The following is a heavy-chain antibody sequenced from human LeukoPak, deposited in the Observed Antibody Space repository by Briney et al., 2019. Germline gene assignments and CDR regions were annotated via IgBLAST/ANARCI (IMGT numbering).Heavy chain of an antibody. CDR1: NESFSFYY. D-gene: IGHD3-22*01. J-gene: IGHJ6*03. CDR2: INHSGST. Sequence: PSETLSLTCAVYNESFSFYYWSWIRQPPGKGLEWIGEINHSGSTNCNPSLKSRVTISLDTSKNQFSLKLSSVTAADTAMYYCARHGRGTYYDTSAYNYQRNYYYYYMDVWGKGTTVTIPS. CDR3: ARHGRGTYYDTSAYNYQRNYYYYYMDV. V-gene: IGHV4-34*01.